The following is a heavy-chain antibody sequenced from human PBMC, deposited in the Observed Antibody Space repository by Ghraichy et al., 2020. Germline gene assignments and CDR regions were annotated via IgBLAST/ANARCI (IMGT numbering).Heavy chain of an antibody. CDR1: GGTFSSYA. Sequence: SVKGSCKASGGTFSSYAISWVRQAPGQGLEWIGRIITILGIANYAQKFQGRVTITADKSTSTAYMELSSLRSEETAVYYCARESWVPTVTTGGWFDPWGQGTLVTVSS. J-gene: IGHJ5*02. V-gene: IGHV1-69*04. CDR3: ARESWVPTVTTGGWFDP. D-gene: IGHD4-11*01. CDR2: IITILGIA.